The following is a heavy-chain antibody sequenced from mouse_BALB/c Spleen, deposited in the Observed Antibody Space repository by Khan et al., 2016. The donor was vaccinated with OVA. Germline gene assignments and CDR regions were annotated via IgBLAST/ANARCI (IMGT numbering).Heavy chain of an antibody. CDR1: GISITSGNYR. D-gene: IGHD1-1*01. Sequence: VQLKESGPGLVKPPQTVSLTCTVTGISITSGNYRWSWIRQFPGNKLEWIGNIYYSGTVTYNPSLTSRTTITRDTSKNQFLLEMNSLTAEDTATYYCARDYGSLYWYFDVWGAGTTVTVSS. V-gene: IGHV3-5*02. CDR2: IYYSGTV. CDR3: ARDYGSLYWYFDV. J-gene: IGHJ1*01.